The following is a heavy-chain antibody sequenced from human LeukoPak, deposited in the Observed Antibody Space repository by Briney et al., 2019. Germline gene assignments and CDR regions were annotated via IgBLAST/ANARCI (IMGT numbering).Heavy chain of an antibody. V-gene: IGHV3-48*03. CDR3: ARSPTGSGWYYFDY. CDR2: ITGGGSSI. D-gene: IGHD6-19*01. Sequence: GGSLRLSCEASGFTFSTYEMNWVRQAPGKGLEWLSYITGGGSSIYYADSVKGRITISRDNAKNSLYLQMNSLRAEDTAVYYCARSPTGSGWYYFDYWGQGTLVTVSS. CDR1: GFTFSTYE. J-gene: IGHJ4*02.